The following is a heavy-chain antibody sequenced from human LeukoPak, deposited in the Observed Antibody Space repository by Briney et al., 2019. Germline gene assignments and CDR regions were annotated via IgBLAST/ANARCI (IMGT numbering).Heavy chain of an antibody. CDR1: GGSFSGYF. CDR2: INHSGST. J-gene: IGHJ4*02. CDR3: ARGITIFGVVLDY. V-gene: IGHV4-34*01. Sequence: SETLSLTCAVYGGSFSGYFWSWIRQPPGKGLEWIGEINHSGSTNYNPSLKSRVTISVDTSKNQFSLKLSSVTAADTAVYYCARGITIFGVVLDYWGQGTLVTVSS. D-gene: IGHD3-3*01.